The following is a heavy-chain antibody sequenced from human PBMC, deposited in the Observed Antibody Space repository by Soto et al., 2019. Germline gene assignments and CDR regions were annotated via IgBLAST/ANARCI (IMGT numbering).Heavy chain of an antibody. CDR2: IIPIFGTA. J-gene: IGHJ5*02. V-gene: IGHV1-69*01. D-gene: IGHD3-10*01. CDR1: GGTFSSYA. Sequence: QVQLVQSGAEVKKPGSSVKVSCKASGGTFSSYAISWVRQAPGQGLEWMGGIIPIFGTANYAQKFQGRVTMTADESTSTAYMELSSLRSEDTAVYYCARVGRGYYGSGSPNWFDPWGQGTLVTVSS. CDR3: ARVGRGYYGSGSPNWFDP.